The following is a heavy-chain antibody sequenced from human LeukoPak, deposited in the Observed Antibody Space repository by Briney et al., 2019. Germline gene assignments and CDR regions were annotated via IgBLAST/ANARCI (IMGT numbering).Heavy chain of an antibody. CDR3: ARVSGNKWFGELYYFDY. J-gene: IGHJ4*02. CDR1: GGSISSYY. D-gene: IGHD3-10*01. CDR2: IYYSGST. Sequence: SETLSLTCTVSGGSISSYYWSWIRQPPGKGLEWIGDIYYSGSTNYNPSLKSRVTISVDTSKNQFSLKLSSVTAADTAVYYCARVSGNKWFGELYYFDYWGQGTLVTVSS. V-gene: IGHV4-59*01.